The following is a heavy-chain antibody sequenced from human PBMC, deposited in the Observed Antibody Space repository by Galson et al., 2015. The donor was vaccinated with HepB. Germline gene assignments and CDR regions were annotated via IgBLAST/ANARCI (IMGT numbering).Heavy chain of an antibody. J-gene: IGHJ5*02. CDR3: ARAWGYCSSTSCYNWFDP. CDR1: GYTFTGYY. D-gene: IGHD2-2*01. V-gene: IGHV1-2*02. Sequence: SVKVSCKASGYTFTGYYMHWVRQAPGQGLEWMGWINPNSGGTNYAQKFQGRVNMTRDTSISTAYMGLSRLRSDDTAVYYCARAWGYCSSTSCYNWFDPWGQGTLVTVS. CDR2: INPNSGGT.